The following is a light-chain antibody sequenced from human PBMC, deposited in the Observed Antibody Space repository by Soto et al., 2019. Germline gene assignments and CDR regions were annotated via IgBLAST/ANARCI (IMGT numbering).Light chain of an antibody. CDR2: GVS. Sequence: EIVLTHSPDTLSLSPCERATLSFSASQTVTSGYLAWYQQKTGQAPRLLIYGVSTGATGIPARFSGSGSGTEFTLTISSLQSEDFAVYYCQQYNNWPQTFGQGTKVDIK. CDR3: QQYNNWPQT. V-gene: IGKV3-15*01. J-gene: IGKJ1*01. CDR1: QTVTSGY.